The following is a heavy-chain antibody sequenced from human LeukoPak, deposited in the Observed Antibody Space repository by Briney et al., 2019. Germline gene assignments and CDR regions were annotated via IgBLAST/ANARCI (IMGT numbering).Heavy chain of an antibody. CDR3: ARYDFWSGYHDY. J-gene: IGHJ4*02. D-gene: IGHD3-3*01. V-gene: IGHV4-30-4*08. Sequence: SQTLSLTCTVSGGSISSGDYYWRWIRQPPGKGLEWIGYIYYSGSTYYNPSLKSRVTLSVDTSKNQFSLKLSSVTAADTAVYYWARYDFWSGYHDYWGQGTLVTVSS. CDR2: IYYSGST. CDR1: GGSISSGDYY.